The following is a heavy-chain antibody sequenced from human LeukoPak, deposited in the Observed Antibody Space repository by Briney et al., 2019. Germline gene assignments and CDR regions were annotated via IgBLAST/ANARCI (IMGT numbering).Heavy chain of an antibody. CDR2: VHYGGSA. V-gene: IGHV4-39*07. D-gene: IGHD2-21*01. CDR1: GGSISSRSHY. Sequence: SETLSLTCTVSGGSISSRSHYWGWIRQPPGKGLEWIGSVHYGGSAYYNPSLNSRVTISVGTSKNNFSLRVRSVTAADAAVYYCVRHVAAYYHFMDVWGRGTTATVFS. CDR3: VRHVAAYYHFMDV. J-gene: IGHJ6*03.